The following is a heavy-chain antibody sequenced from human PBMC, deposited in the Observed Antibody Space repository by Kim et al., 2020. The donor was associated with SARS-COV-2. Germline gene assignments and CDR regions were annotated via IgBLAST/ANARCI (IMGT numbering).Heavy chain of an antibody. V-gene: IGHV3-21*01. D-gene: IGHD3-22*01. CDR3: ARVDDSSRFPAFDI. J-gene: IGHJ3*02. Sequence: ADSGKGRITISRENAKNSLYLQTNRLRAEDTAVYYCARVDDSSRFPAFDIWGQGTMVTVSS.